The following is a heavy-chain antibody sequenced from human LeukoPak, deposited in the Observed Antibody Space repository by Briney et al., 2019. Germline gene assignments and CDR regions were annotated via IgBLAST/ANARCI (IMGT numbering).Heavy chain of an antibody. CDR1: GGSISSYY. CDR2: IYYSGST. CDR3: ARRDGVDFLTFDY. Sequence: PSETLSLTCTVSGGSISSYYWSWIRQPPGKGLEWIGYIYYSGSTTYNPSLKSRVTISVDTSKNQFSLKLSSVTAADTAVYYCARRDGVDFLTFDYWGQGTLVTVSS. D-gene: IGHD3/OR15-3a*01. V-gene: IGHV4-59*08. J-gene: IGHJ4*02.